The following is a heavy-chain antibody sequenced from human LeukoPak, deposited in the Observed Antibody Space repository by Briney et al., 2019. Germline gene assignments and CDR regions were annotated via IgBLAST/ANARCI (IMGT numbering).Heavy chain of an antibody. J-gene: IGHJ4*02. Sequence: SETLSLACTVSGGSISSSSYYWGWIRQPPGKGLEWIGSIYYSGSTYYNPSLKSRVTISVDTSKNQFSLKLSSVTAADTAVYYCARKDGDYWGRGTLVTVSS. CDR3: ARKDGDY. V-gene: IGHV4-39*07. CDR1: GGSISSSSYY. CDR2: IYYSGST.